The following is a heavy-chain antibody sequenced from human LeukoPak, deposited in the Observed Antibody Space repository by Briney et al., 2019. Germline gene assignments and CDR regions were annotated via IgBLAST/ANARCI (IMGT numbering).Heavy chain of an antibody. CDR1: GFTFSSYS. D-gene: IGHD2-15*01. V-gene: IGHV3-21*01. CDR3: ARDQEIYCSGGGCSAFDY. J-gene: IGHJ4*02. CDR2: ISGSSSYI. Sequence: GGSLRLSCAASGFTFSSYSMNWVRQAPGKGLEWVSSISGSSSYIYYADSVKGRFTISRDNAKNSLYLQMNSLRAEDTAVYYCARDQEIYCSGGGCSAFDYWGQGALVTVSS.